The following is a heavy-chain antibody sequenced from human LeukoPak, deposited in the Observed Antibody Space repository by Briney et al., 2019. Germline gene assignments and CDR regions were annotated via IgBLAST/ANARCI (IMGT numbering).Heavy chain of an antibody. Sequence: PGVSLRLSCAASGFTVNSNYMSWVRRAPGKGLEWVSLIYTGGSTYYADSVKGRFTISRDNSKNTLYLQMNSLRPEDTAVYYCARGFGKVAANVFGGYTMDVWGQGTTVTVSS. J-gene: IGHJ6*02. V-gene: IGHV3-66*02. D-gene: IGHD6-6*01. CDR2: IYTGGST. CDR1: GFTVNSNY. CDR3: ARGFGKVAANVFGGYTMDV.